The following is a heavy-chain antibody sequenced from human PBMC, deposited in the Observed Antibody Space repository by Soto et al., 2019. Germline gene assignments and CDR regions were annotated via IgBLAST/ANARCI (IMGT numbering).Heavy chain of an antibody. CDR1: GFTFRSYG. J-gene: IGHJ4*02. V-gene: IGHV3-33*01. CDR2: IWYDGSNK. CDR3: ASDPYTSSTSFDY. D-gene: IGHD1-20*01. Sequence: PAGSLSLPCAASGFTFRSYGMHWVLQAPGKGLEWVAVIWYDGSNKYYADSVKGRFTISRDNSKNTLYLQMNSLRAEDTAVYYCASDPYTSSTSFDYWGLGTLVTVSP.